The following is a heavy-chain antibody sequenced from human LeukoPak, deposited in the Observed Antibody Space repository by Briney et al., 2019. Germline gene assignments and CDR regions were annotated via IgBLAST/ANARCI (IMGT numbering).Heavy chain of an antibody. J-gene: IGHJ6*02. V-gene: IGHV3-30*18. Sequence: GGSLRLSCAASGFTFSSYGMLWVRQAPGKGLEWVGDISYDGSNKYYADSVKGRFTISRDNSKNPLYLQMNSLRAEDTAVYYCAKDRDYDFWSGYAYYYGMDVWGQGTTVTVSS. CDR2: ISYDGSNK. CDR1: GFTFSSYG. CDR3: AKDRDYDFWSGYAYYYGMDV. D-gene: IGHD3-3*01.